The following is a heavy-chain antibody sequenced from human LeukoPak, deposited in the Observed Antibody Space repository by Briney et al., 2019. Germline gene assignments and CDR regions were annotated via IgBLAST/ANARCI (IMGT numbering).Heavy chain of an antibody. D-gene: IGHD2-8*01. CDR2: IKEDGSER. J-gene: IGHJ4*02. Sequence: GGSLRLSCEGSAFIFSGHWMNWVRQTPGKGLEWVASIKEDGSERHVDSVKGRFSISRDNTKGSLFLQLNSLRAEDTAVYYCARDLGYCTNGVCHTRFDYWGQGTLVAVSS. CDR3: ARDLGYCTNGVCHTRFDY. V-gene: IGHV3-7*03. CDR1: AFIFSGHW.